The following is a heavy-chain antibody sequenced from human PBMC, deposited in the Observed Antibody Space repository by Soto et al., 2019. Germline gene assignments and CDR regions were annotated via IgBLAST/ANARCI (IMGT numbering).Heavy chain of an antibody. Sequence: PGGSLRLSCAASGFTFNNYAMGWVRQAPGKGLEWVSAITGRGSDTYYLDSVKGRFTISRDNSKNTLFLQMNSLRAEDTAIFYCAKLGSSAWSPHYYFDYWGQGTLVTVPS. CDR3: AKLGSSAWSPHYYFDY. V-gene: IGHV3-23*01. CDR2: ITGRGSDT. J-gene: IGHJ4*02. D-gene: IGHD3-10*01. CDR1: GFTFNNYA.